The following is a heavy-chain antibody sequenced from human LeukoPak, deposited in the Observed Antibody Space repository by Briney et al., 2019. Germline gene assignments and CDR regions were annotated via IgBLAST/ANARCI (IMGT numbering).Heavy chain of an antibody. CDR3: AREPGIAVAGDFDY. V-gene: IGHV1-18*01. D-gene: IGHD6-19*01. CDR2: ISAYNGNT. J-gene: IGHJ4*02. Sequence: GASVNVSCKASGYTFTSYGISWVRQAPGQGLEWMGWISAYNGNTNYAQKLQGRVTMTTDTSTSTAYMELRSLRSDDTAVYYCAREPGIAVAGDFDYWGQGTLVTVSS. CDR1: GYTFTSYG.